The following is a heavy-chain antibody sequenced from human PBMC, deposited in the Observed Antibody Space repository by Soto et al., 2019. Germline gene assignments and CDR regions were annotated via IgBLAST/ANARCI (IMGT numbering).Heavy chain of an antibody. CDR3: AREDILGARSFDY. CDR1: GFTFSSYS. V-gene: IGHV3-48*02. D-gene: IGHD1-26*01. Sequence: GGSLRLSCVASGFTFSSYSVNWVRQAPGKGLEWVSYISSGSKTIYYADSVKGRFTVSRDNAKNSQFLQMNSLRDDDTAVYYCAREDILGARSFDYWGRGTLVTVSS. J-gene: IGHJ4*02. CDR2: ISSGSKTI.